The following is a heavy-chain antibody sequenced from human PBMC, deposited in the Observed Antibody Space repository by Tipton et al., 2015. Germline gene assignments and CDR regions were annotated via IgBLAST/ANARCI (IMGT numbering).Heavy chain of an antibody. J-gene: IGHJ5*02. CDR2: TYYRSKWYS. CDR1: GDSVSSNTAA. V-gene: IGHV6-1*01. Sequence: GLVKPSQTLSLTCAISGDSVSSNTAAWHWIRQSPSRGLEWLGNTYYRSKWYSDYAVSVKSRITINSDTSKNQFSLRLSSVTAADTAVYYCARSLFPETAGLENWFDPWGQGTLVTVSS. CDR3: ARSLFPETAGLENWFDP. D-gene: IGHD6-13*01.